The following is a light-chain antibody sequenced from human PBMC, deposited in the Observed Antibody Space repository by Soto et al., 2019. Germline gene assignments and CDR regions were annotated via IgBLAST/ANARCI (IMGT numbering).Light chain of an antibody. CDR3: QQYNSYWT. J-gene: IGKJ1*01. Sequence: DIQMTQSPSTLSASVGDRVTITCRASHSISSWLAWYQQKPGKAPKLLIYKASSLESGVPSRFSGSGSGTEFTLTISSLQADGFATYYCQQYNSYWTFGQGTKVEIK. V-gene: IGKV1-5*03. CDR1: HSISSW. CDR2: KAS.